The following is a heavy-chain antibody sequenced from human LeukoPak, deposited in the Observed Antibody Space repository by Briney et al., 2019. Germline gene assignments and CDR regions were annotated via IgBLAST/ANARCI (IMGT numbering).Heavy chain of an antibody. D-gene: IGHD6-19*01. J-gene: IGHJ3*02. CDR3: AREDSSGWLGAFDI. Sequence: SVKVSCKASGGTFSSYANSWVRQAPGQGLEWMGGIIPIFGTANYAQKFQGRVTITADESTSTAYMELSSLRSEDTAVYYCAREDSSGWLGAFDIWGQGTMVTVSS. CDR1: GGTFSSYA. CDR2: IIPIFGTA. V-gene: IGHV1-69*13.